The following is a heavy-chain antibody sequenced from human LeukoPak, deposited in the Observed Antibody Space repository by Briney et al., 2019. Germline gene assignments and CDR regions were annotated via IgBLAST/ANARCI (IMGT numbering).Heavy chain of an antibody. D-gene: IGHD6-19*01. Sequence: GGSLRLSCAASGFTFSSYSMNWVRQAPGKGLEWVSSISSSSSYIYYADSVKGRFTISRDNAKNSLYLQMNSLRAEDTAVYYCARGIAVARGWFDPWGQGTLVTVSS. CDR3: ARGIAVARGWFDP. J-gene: IGHJ5*02. V-gene: IGHV3-21*01. CDR2: ISSSSSYI. CDR1: GFTFSSYS.